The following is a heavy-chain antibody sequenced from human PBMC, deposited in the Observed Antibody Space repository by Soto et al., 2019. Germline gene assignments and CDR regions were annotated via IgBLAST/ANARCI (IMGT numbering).Heavy chain of an antibody. V-gene: IGHV4-34*01. CDR2: INHSGST. D-gene: IGHD7-27*01. CDR3: ARGPHLGY. CDR1: GGSFSGYY. J-gene: IGHJ4*02. Sequence: SETLSLTCAVYGGSFSGYYWSWIRQPPGKGLEWIGEINHSGSTNYNPSLKSRVTISVDTSKNQFSLKLSSVTAADTAVYYCARGPHLGYWGQGTLVTVS.